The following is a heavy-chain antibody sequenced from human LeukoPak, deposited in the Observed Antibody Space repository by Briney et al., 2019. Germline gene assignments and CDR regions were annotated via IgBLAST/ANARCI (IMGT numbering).Heavy chain of an antibody. Sequence: ASVKVSCKASGYTFTGYYMHWVRQAPGQGLEWMGRINPNSGGTNYAQKFQGRVTMTRDTSISTAYMELSRLRSDDTAVYYCARDHRCWKDAFDIWGQGTMVTVSS. J-gene: IGHJ3*02. D-gene: IGHD1-1*01. CDR1: GYTFTGYY. V-gene: IGHV1-2*06. CDR3: ARDHRCWKDAFDI. CDR2: INPNSGGT.